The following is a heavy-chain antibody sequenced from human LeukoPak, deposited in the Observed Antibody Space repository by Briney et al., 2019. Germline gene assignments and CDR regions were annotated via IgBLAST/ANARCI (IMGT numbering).Heavy chain of an antibody. Sequence: GGSLRLSCAASGFSFSSYAMSWVRQAPGKGLEWVSASTGGSTYYPDSVKGRFTVSRDNSKNTLYLQLNSLRAEATAVYYCAKGALGAAYWYFDVWGRGTLVSVSS. J-gene: IGHJ2*01. D-gene: IGHD1-26*01. CDR2: STGGST. V-gene: IGHV3-23*01. CDR3: AKGALGAAYWYFDV. CDR1: GFSFSSYA.